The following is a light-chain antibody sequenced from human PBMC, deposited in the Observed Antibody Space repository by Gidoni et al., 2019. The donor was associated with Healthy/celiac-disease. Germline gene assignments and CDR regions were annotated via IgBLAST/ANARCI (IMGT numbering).Light chain of an antibody. Sequence: DIVMTQSPLSLPVTPGEPASISCRSSQSHLHSNGYNYLDWYLQKPGQSPQLLIYLGSNRASGVPDRFSGSGSGTDFTLKISRVEAEDVGVYCCMQALQTPRTFGQGTKVEIK. J-gene: IGKJ1*01. CDR3: MQALQTPRT. CDR2: LGS. CDR1: QSHLHSNGYNY. V-gene: IGKV2-28*01.